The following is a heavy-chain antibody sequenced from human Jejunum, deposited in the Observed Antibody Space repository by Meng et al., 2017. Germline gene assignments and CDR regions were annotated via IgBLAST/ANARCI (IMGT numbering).Heavy chain of an antibody. CDR1: GDSISSNNR. D-gene: IGHD2-15*01. J-gene: IGHJ4*02. Sequence: QVQLQESGPGRVRPSGTLTLTCAVSGDSISSNNRWTWVRQPPGRGLELIGGIYHSGDTNYNPSLTSPVTISVDKSKNQFTLRLNSVTAADPAIYYCARDWGCRDGYCFSGLLEFWGQGILVTVSS. V-gene: IGHV4-4*02. CDR3: ARDWGCRDGYCFSGLLEF. CDR2: IYHSGDT.